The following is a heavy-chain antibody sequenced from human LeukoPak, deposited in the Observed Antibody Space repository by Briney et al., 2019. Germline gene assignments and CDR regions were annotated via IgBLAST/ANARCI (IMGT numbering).Heavy chain of an antibody. V-gene: IGHV4-59*01. CDR3: ARALPVTIWFGELPYYFDY. CDR1: GGSISSYY. Sequence: PSETLSLTCTVSGGSISSYYWSWIRQPPGKGLEWIGYIYYSGSTNYNPSLKSRVTISVDTSKNQFSLKLSSVTAADTAVYYCARALPVTIWFGELPYYFDYWGQGTLVTVSS. D-gene: IGHD3-10*01. J-gene: IGHJ4*02. CDR2: IYYSGST.